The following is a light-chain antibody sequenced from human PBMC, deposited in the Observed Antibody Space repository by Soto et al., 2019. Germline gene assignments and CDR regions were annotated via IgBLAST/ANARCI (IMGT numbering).Light chain of an antibody. CDR3: QHYNNWPLT. J-gene: IGKJ4*01. CDR1: QSVRTY. V-gene: IGKV3-15*01. Sequence: EIVLTQSPATLSLSPGERATLSCRASQSVRTYLSYVAWYQQSPGQAPRLLIYGASTRATGIPARFSGSGSGTEFTLTISSLQSEDFAVYYCQHYNNWPLTFGGGTKVDIK. CDR2: GAS.